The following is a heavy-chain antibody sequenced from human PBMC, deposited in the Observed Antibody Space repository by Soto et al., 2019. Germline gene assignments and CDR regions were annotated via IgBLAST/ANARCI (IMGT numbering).Heavy chain of an antibody. CDR1: GYTFTSYA. J-gene: IGHJ4*02. D-gene: IGHD3-10*01. V-gene: IGHV1-18*01. CDR3: ATGWFGEFVYYFDY. Sequence: QVQLVQSGAEVKKPGASVKVSCKASGYTFTSYAISWVRQAPGQGLEWMGWISAYNGNTNYAQKLQGRVTMTTDTSTSTAYMEVRSLRADDTAVYYCATGWFGEFVYYFDYWGQGTLVTVSS. CDR2: ISAYNGNT.